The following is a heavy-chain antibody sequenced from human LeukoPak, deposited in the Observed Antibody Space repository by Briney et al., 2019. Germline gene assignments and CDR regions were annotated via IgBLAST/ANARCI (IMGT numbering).Heavy chain of an antibody. Sequence: SETLSLTCTVSGGSISNFYWSWIRQPAGKTLEWIGRIYTSGSTNYNPSLKSRVTMSVDTSKNRFSPKLSSVTAADTAVYFCARETTGAGTARPFDYWGQGTLVTVSS. V-gene: IGHV4-4*07. CDR3: ARETTGAGTARPFDY. CDR2: IYTSGST. D-gene: IGHD6-13*01. CDR1: GGSISNFY. J-gene: IGHJ4*02.